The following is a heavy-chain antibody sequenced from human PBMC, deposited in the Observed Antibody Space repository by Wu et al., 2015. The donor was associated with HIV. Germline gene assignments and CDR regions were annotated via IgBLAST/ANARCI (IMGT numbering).Heavy chain of an antibody. J-gene: IGHJ4*02. CDR3: ARLSLRRFGELFSGADY. CDR2: IGGNRGES. V-gene: IGHV1-2*02. D-gene: IGHD3-10*01. CDR1: GYSFTGYY. Sequence: QVQLVQSGAEVKKPGASVKVSCKASGYSFTGYYMHWVRQAPGKGLEWMGWIGGNRGESHATQRFRDRFTMTRDTSTTTAYMELTRLTSDDTAVYYCARLSLRRFGELFSGADYWGQGTLVTVSS.